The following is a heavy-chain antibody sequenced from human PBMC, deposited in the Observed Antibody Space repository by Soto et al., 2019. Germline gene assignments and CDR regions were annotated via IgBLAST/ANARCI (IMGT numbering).Heavy chain of an antibody. CDR2: IYYSGST. CDR3: ARVGDGYCSSTSCHDAFDI. Sequence: SETLSLTCTVSDGSISSGGYYWSWIRQHPAKGLEWIGYIYYSGSTYYNPSLKSRVTISVDTSKNQFSLKLSSVTAADTAVYYCARVGDGYCSSTSCHDAFDIWGQGTMVTVSS. V-gene: IGHV4-31*03. CDR1: DGSISSGGYY. D-gene: IGHD2-2*01. J-gene: IGHJ3*02.